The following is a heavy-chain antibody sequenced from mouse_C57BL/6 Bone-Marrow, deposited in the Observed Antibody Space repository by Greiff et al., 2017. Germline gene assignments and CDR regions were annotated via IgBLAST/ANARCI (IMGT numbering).Heavy chain of an antibody. J-gene: IGHJ2*01. V-gene: IGHV1-69*01. CDR2: IDPSDSYT. CDR3: AREGIYGSSQYYFDY. CDR1: GYTFTSYW. Sequence: QVQLQQPGAELVMPGASVKLSCKASGYTFTSYWMHWVKQRPGQGLEWIGEIDPSDSYTNYNQKFKGKSTLTVDKSSSTAYMQLSSLTSEDSAGYYCAREGIYGSSQYYFDYWGKGTTLTVSS. D-gene: IGHD1-1*01.